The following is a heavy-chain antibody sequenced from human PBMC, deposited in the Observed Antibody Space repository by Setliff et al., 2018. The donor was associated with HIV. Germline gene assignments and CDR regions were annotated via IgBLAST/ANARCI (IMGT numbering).Heavy chain of an antibody. D-gene: IGHD3-10*01. V-gene: IGHV3-13*01. CDR2: IGTGGDT. CDR3: ANSYSASGNYHYYDYLDV. J-gene: IGHJ6*03. Sequence: GGSLRLSCEASGFIFSNHDFHWVRQAAAKGLEWVAAIGTGGDTYYADSVKGRFTISRDNSKNTLYLQMNSLRIEGSGAYYCANSYSASGNYHYYDYLDVWGRGTTVTVSS. CDR1: GFIFSNHD.